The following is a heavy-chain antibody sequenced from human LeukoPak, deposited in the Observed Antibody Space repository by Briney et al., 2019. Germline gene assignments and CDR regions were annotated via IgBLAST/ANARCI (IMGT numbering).Heavy chain of an antibody. Sequence: GGSLRLSCAASGFTFSSYSMNWVRQAPGKGLEWVSFINSLSSYIYYVDSVKGRFIISRDNATNSLYLQINSLRAKDTAVSFCSRGNDYYDSSGYYYWGQGTLVTVSS. V-gene: IGHV3-21*03. D-gene: IGHD3-22*01. CDR3: SRGNDYYDSSGYYY. CDR2: INSLSSYI. CDR1: GFTFSSYS. J-gene: IGHJ4*02.